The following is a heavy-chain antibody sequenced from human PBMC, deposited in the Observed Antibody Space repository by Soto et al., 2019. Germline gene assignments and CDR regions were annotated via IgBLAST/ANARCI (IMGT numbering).Heavy chain of an antibody. CDR2: IYYSGST. V-gene: IGHV4-61*01. Sequence: SETLSLTCTVSGGSVSSGSYYWSWIRQPPGKGLEWIGYIYYSGSTNYNPSLKSRVTISVDTSKNQFSLKLSSVTAADTAVYYCAREGAEVGATHYYYGMDVWGQGTTVTVSS. CDR3: AREGAEVGATHYYYGMDV. CDR1: GGSVSSGSYY. J-gene: IGHJ6*02. D-gene: IGHD1-26*01.